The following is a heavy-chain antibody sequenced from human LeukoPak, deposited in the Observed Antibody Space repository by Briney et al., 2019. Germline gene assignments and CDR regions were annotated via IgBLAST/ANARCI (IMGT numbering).Heavy chain of an antibody. Sequence: GGSLRLSCAASGFTFSSYWMSWVRQAPGKGLEWVANIKQDGSEKTYVDSVRGRFTISRDNAKNSLYLQVNSLRVEDTAVYYCARTLIAAADVFDYWGQGTLVTVSS. CDR2: IKQDGSEK. J-gene: IGHJ4*02. V-gene: IGHV3-7*01. CDR1: GFTFSSYW. D-gene: IGHD6-13*01. CDR3: ARTLIAAADVFDY.